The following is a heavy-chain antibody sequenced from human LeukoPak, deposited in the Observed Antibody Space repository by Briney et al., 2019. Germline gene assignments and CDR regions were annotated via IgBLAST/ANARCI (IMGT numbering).Heavy chain of an antibody. D-gene: IGHD3-22*01. CDR2: IYYGGST. Sequence: SEALSLTCTVSGGSVSSTHYWGWIRQPPGKGLEWIGSIYYGGSTYYNASLRSRVTTSVDTSKNQFSLKLSSVTAADTAVYYCAKSTYYYDTFVNAFDLWGQGTVVTVSS. J-gene: IGHJ3*01. CDR1: GGSVSSTHY. V-gene: IGHV4-39*07. CDR3: AKSTYYYDTFVNAFDL.